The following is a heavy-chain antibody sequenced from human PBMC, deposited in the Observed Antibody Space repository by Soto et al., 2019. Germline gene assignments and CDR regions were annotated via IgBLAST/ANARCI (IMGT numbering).Heavy chain of an antibody. CDR2: ITGSGGST. D-gene: IGHD1-26*01. Sequence: EVQLLESGGGLVQPGGSLRLSCAASGFTFSSYAMSWVRQAPGKGLEWVSTITGSGGSTYYADSVKGRFTISRDNSKNTLYIQMNSLRAEDNAVYYCAKLPRNSGNSYYFDYWGQGTLVTVSS. J-gene: IGHJ4*02. CDR3: AKLPRNSGNSYYFDY. CDR1: GFTFSSYA. V-gene: IGHV3-23*01.